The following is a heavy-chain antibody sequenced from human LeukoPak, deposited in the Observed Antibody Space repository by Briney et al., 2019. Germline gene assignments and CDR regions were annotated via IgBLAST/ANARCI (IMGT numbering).Heavy chain of an antibody. J-gene: IGHJ4*02. D-gene: IGHD4-23*01. V-gene: IGHV4-59*01. CDR2: ISYRGST. CDR1: GGSISSYY. CDR3: ARDYGGKFDY. Sequence: SETLSLTCTVSGGSISSYYWSWIRQPPGKGLEWIGCISYRGSTSYNPSLKSRVTISVDTSKNQFSLKLSSVTAADTAVFYCARDYGGKFDYWGQGTLVTVSS.